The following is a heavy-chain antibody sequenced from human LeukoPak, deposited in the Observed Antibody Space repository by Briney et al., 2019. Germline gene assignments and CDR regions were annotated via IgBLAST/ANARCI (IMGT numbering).Heavy chain of an antibody. V-gene: IGHV4-59*01. D-gene: IGHD3-10*01. Sequence: SETLSLTCTVSSGSITNYYWSWIRQPPGKGPEWIGFIYYSGNTNYNPSLKSRVTISVDTSKNQFSLKLSSMTAADTAVYYCARGALLWFGDRMEYYFDYWGQGTLLTVSS. CDR3: ARGALLWFGDRMEYYFDY. J-gene: IGHJ4*02. CDR1: SGSITNYY. CDR2: IYYSGNT.